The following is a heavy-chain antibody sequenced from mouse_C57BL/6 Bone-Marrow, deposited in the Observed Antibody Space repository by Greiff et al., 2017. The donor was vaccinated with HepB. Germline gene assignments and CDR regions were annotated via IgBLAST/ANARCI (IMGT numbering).Heavy chain of an antibody. CDR1: GFTFSDYG. J-gene: IGHJ3*01. V-gene: IGHV5-15*01. Sequence: EVQGVESGGGLVQPGGSLKLSCAASGFTFSDYGMAWVRQAPRKGPEWVAFISNLAYSIYYADTVTGRFTISRENAKNTLYLEMSSVRSEDAAMYYCATRHYYGTGFAYWGQGTLVTVSA. CDR2: ISNLAYSI. D-gene: IGHD1-1*01. CDR3: ATRHYYGTGFAY.